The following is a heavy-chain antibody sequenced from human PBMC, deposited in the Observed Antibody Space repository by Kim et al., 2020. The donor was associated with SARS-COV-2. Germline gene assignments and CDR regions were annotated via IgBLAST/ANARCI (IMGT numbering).Heavy chain of an antibody. V-gene: IGHV4-59*01. Sequence: SETLSLTCTVSGGSISSYYWSWIRQPPGKGLEWIGYIYYSGSTNYNTSLKSRVTISVDTSKNQFSLKLSSVTAADTAVYYCARVNYGDHDAFDIWGQGTMVAFSS. CDR3: ARVNYGDHDAFDI. J-gene: IGHJ3*02. CDR1: GGSISSYY. CDR2: IYYSGST. D-gene: IGHD4-17*01.